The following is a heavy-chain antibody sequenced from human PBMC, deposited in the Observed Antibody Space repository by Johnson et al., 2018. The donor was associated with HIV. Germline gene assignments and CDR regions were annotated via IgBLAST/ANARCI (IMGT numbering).Heavy chain of an antibody. CDR1: GFTFSAYY. D-gene: IGHD4-17*01. CDR2: ISSSGSSV. Sequence: VQLVESGGGLVQPGRSLKLSCAASGFTFSAYYMSWIRQAPGKGLECLAYISSSGSSVYYTDSVKGRFTISMDNTKNSLHLQMNSLRAEDTAVYYCARDATPWGGAYVGYAFDLWGQGTMVAVSS. CDR3: ARDATPWGGAYVGYAFDL. J-gene: IGHJ3*01. V-gene: IGHV3-11*04.